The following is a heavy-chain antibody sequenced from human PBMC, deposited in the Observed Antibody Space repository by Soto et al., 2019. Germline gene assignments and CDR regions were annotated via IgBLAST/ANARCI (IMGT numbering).Heavy chain of an antibody. D-gene: IGHD1-26*01. J-gene: IGHJ4*02. CDR2: INTDGSTT. V-gene: IGHV3-74*01. CDR1: GFTFSTYW. Sequence: EGQLVESGGGLVQPGGSLRLSCAASGFTFSTYWMHWVRQAPGKGLVWVSLINTDGSTTNYAGSVKGRFTISRDNAKNTVYLQMNSLRVEDTAVYYCARDLRGSPDYWGQGTLVTVSS. CDR3: ARDLRGSPDY.